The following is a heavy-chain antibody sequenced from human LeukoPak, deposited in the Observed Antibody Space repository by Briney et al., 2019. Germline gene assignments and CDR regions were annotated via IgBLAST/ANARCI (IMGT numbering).Heavy chain of an antibody. V-gene: IGHV1-18*01. CDR1: GYTFTSYG. Sequence: ASVKVSCKASGYTFTSYGISWVRQAPGQGLEWMGWISAYNGNTNYAQKLQGRVTMTTDTSTSTAYMELRSLRSDDTAVYYCARGYCSSTSSTYPSDYWGQETLVTVSS. J-gene: IGHJ4*02. D-gene: IGHD2-2*01. CDR2: ISAYNGNT. CDR3: ARGYCSSTSSTYPSDY.